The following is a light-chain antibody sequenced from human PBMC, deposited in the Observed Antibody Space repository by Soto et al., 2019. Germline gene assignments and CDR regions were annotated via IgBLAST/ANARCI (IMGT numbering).Light chain of an antibody. CDR1: QSVGLY. CDR3: LQYNSYPFT. Sequence: EIVLTQSPATLSLSRGERAALSCRASQSVGLYLAWYQQKPGQAPRLLIYDASDRATGIPARFSGSGSGTEFTLTISSLQPEDFATYYCLQYNSYPFTFGQGTRLEIK. J-gene: IGKJ5*01. CDR2: DAS. V-gene: IGKV3-11*01.